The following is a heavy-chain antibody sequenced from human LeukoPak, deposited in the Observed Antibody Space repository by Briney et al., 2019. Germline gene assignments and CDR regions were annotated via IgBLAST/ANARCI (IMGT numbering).Heavy chain of an antibody. Sequence: SETLSLTCTVSGGAVTSNSYYWSRIRQPPGKGLEWLGYISYSGSTNYNPSLKSRITISVDTSKNQFSLKLTSVTAADTAVYYCAEICFGNLAIDYWGQGTLVTVSS. CDR3: AEICFGNLAIDY. V-gene: IGHV4-61*01. CDR1: GGAVTSNSYY. CDR2: ISYSGST. D-gene: IGHD3-10*01. J-gene: IGHJ4*02.